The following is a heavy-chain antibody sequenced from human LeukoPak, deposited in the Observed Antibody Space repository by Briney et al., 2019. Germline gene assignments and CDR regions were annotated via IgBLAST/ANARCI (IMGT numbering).Heavy chain of an antibody. CDR2: ISYDGTNK. V-gene: IGHV3-30*04. CDR1: GFTFSNYA. Sequence: PGGSLRLSCVASGFTFSNYAMHWVRQAPGKGLEWVAVISYDGTNKYFADSVKGRVIISRDNTKNTLSLQMNSLRAEDTAVYYCARSYYDVLTGFGEVDYWGQGTLVTVSS. CDR3: ARSYYDVLTGFGEVDY. D-gene: IGHD3-9*01. J-gene: IGHJ4*02.